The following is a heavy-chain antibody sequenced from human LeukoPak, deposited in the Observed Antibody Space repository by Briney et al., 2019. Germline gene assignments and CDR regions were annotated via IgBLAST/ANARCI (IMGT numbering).Heavy chain of an antibody. V-gene: IGHV4-38-2*02. CDR3: ARADLAAGHDY. D-gene: IGHD6-13*01. J-gene: IGHJ4*01. CDR1: GYSITSGHY. Sequence: ASETLSLTCTVSGYSITSGHYWGWIRQSPEKGLEWIGSMWHSGISYFNPSLKSRVSISVDTSNNQFSLKLSSVTAADTAVYYCARADLAAGHDYWGQGTLVTVSS. CDR2: MWHSGIS.